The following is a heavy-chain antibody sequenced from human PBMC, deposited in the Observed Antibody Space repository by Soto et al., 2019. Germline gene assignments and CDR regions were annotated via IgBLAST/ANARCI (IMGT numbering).Heavy chain of an antibody. D-gene: IGHD2-21*01. CDR2: IWYDGSNK. CDR3: ARNGGNYWADF. V-gene: IGHV3-33*01. Sequence: PGGSLRLSCAASGFTFSNYGIHWVRQAPGKGLEWVAIIWYDGSNKYYADSVKGRFTISRDNSKNTVYLQMNSLSLEDTAVYYSARNGGNYWADFWGQGTPVTVSS. J-gene: IGHJ4*02. CDR1: GFTFSNYG.